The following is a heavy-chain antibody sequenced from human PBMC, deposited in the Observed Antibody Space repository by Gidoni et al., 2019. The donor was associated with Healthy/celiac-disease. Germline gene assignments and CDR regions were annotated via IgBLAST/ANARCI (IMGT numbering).Heavy chain of an antibody. D-gene: IGHD3-10*01. J-gene: IGHJ1*01. CDR3: AKDRNYGSGSYYNAGYFQH. CDR2: ISYDGSNK. CDR1: GFTYSSYG. V-gene: IGHV3-30*18. Sequence: QVQLVESGGGVVQPGRSLRLSCAASGFTYSSYGLHWVRQAPGKGLEWVAVISYDGSNKYYADSVKGRFTISRDNSKNTLYLQMNSLRAEDTAVYYCAKDRNYGSGSYYNAGYFQHWGQGTLVTVSS.